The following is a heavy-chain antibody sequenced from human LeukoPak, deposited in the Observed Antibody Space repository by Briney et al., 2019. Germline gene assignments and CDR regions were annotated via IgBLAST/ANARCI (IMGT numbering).Heavy chain of an antibody. D-gene: IGHD3-3*01. J-gene: IGHJ6*02. CDR3: ARAQSYDFWSGYYRDYYYGMDV. V-gene: IGHV4-59*01. CDR1: GGSISSYY. Sequence: SETLSLTCTVSGGSISSYYWSLIRQPPGKGLEGIGYIYYSGSTNYNPSLKSRVTISVDTSKNQFSLKLSSVTAADTAVYYCARAQSYDFWSGYYRDYYYGMDVWGQGTTVTVSS. CDR2: IYYSGST.